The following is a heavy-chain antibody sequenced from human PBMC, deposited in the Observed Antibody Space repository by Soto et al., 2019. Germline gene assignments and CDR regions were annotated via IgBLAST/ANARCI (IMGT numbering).Heavy chain of an antibody. V-gene: IGHV3-7*01. J-gene: IGHJ4*02. CDR2: INGDGGKI. CDR1: GFMFSAYW. D-gene: IGHD5-18*01. CDR3: ARDFYGGYTYGPGDY. Sequence: HPGGSLRLSCVASGFMFSAYWMSWVRQAPGKGLEWVANINGDGGKIYYVDSVKGRFTISRDNAKRSLYLQMNSLRAEDTAVYYCARDFYGGYTYGPGDYWAQGALVTVSS.